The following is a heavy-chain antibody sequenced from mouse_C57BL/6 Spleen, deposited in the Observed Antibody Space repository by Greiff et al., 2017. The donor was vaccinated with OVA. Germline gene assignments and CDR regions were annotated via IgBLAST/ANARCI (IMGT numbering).Heavy chain of an antibody. Sequence: EVQLVESGGGLVKPGGSLKLSCAASGFTFSDYGMHWVRQAPEKGLEWVAYISSGSSTIYYADTVKGRFTISRDNAKNTLFLQMTSLRSEDTAMYYCARGPYGYDNAMDYWGQGTSVTVSS. J-gene: IGHJ4*01. CDR1: GFTFSDYG. D-gene: IGHD2-2*01. CDR2: ISSGSSTI. V-gene: IGHV5-17*01. CDR3: ARGPYGYDNAMDY.